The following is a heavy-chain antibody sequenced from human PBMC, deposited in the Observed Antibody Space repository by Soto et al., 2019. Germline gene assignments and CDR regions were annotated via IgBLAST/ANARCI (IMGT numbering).Heavy chain of an antibody. CDR3: AVSSYCGGDCYSFNGAFDI. Sequence: QVQLVQSGAEVKKPGASVKVSCKASGYTFTSYGISWVRQAPGQGLEWMGWISAYNGNTNYAQKLQGRVTMTTDTSTSTAYMELRSPRPDDTVVYYCAVSSYCGGDCYSFNGAFDIWAQGTMVTVSS. CDR2: ISAYNGNT. CDR1: GYTFTSYG. J-gene: IGHJ3*02. D-gene: IGHD2-21*01. V-gene: IGHV1-18*01.